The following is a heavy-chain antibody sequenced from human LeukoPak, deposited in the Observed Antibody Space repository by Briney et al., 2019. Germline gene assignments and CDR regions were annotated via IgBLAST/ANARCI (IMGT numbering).Heavy chain of an antibody. Sequence: GGSLRLSCTTSGFTFGDYLMSWVRQAPGKGLGWVGFIRTNAYGGTTEYAASVKGRFTISRDDSKSIAYLQMNSLKTEDTAVYYCTRVVFRFLEWLSTYMDAWGKGTTVTVSS. J-gene: IGHJ6*03. CDR3: TRVVFRFLEWLSTYMDA. CDR1: GFTFGDYL. CDR2: IRTNAYGGTT. D-gene: IGHD3-3*01. V-gene: IGHV3-49*04.